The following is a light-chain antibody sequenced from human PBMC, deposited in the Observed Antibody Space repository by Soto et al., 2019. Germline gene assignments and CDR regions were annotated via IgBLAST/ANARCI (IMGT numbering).Light chain of an antibody. V-gene: IGKV3-15*01. J-gene: IGKJ5*01. CDR1: QSVRSN. CDR3: QQRSNRGIT. CDR2: GAS. Sequence: IVMMQTAASLSVVSMARVAVSCRASQSVRSNLAWYQQKPGQAPSLLIYGASTRATGTPARFSGSGSGTDVTLTSSSLAPEEFAVNYCQQRSNRGITCGQGTRLEIK.